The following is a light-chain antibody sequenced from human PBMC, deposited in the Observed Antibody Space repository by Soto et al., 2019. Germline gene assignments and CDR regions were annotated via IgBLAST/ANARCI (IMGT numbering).Light chain of an antibody. CDR3: SSYTDTTTLGVV. CDR1: SSDVGGYNF. Sequence: QSALTQPASVSGSLGQSITITCTGSSSDVGGYNFVSWYQQHPGKAPRILISEVTKRPSGVSDRFSGSKSGNTASLTISGLQADDEADYHCSSYTDTTTLGVVFGGGTKVTVL. J-gene: IGLJ3*02. V-gene: IGLV2-14*01. CDR2: EVT.